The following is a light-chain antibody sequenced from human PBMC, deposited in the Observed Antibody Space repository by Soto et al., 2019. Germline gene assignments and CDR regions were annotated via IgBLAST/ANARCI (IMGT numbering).Light chain of an antibody. V-gene: IGKV3D-15*01. J-gene: IGKJ1*01. CDR3: QHYNSYGT. CDR2: GVY. Sequence: EIVMTQSPTILSVSPGERATLSCRASQSVSSNLAWYQQKPGQAPRLLIYGVYTRAPGIPARFSGSGSGTEFTLTISSVQPDDFASYYCQHYNSYGTFGQGTKVDIK. CDR1: QSVSSN.